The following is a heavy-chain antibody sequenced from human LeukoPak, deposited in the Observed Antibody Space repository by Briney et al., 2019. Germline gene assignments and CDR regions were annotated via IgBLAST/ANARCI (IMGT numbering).Heavy chain of an antibody. V-gene: IGHV4-34*01. Sequence: SETLSLTCAVYGGSFSGYYWSWIRQPPGKGLEWIGEINHSGSTNHNPSLKSRVTISVDTSKNQFSLKLSSVTAADTAVYYCARGWSSTTGGGYYYYYYMDVWGKGTTVTVSS. CDR3: ARGWSSTTGGGYYYYYYMDV. J-gene: IGHJ6*03. D-gene: IGHD2-2*01. CDR2: INHSGST. CDR1: GGSFSGYY.